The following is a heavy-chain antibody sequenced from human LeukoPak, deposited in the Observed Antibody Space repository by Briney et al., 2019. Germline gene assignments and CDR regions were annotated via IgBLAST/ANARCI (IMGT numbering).Heavy chain of an antibody. CDR3: AKSPWNGKFRAYFDY. D-gene: IGHD1-1*01. CDR1: GFTFSSYS. CDR2: ISSGSTTI. J-gene: IGHJ4*02. V-gene: IGHV3-48*01. Sequence: GGSLRLSCAASGFTFSSYSMNWVRQAPGKGLEWISYISSGSTTIYYADSVKGRFTISRDNSKNTLYLQMNSLRAEDTAVYYCAKSPWNGKFRAYFDYWGQGTLVTVSS.